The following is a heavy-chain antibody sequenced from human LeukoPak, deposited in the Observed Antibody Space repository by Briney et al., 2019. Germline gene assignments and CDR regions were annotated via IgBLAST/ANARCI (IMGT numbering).Heavy chain of an antibody. CDR2: IYYSGST. CDR3: GRDSVSGVYYNY. CDR1: GGSISSGGYY. J-gene: IGHJ4*02. V-gene: IGHV4-31*03. Sequence: PSETLSLACTVSGGSISSGGYYWSWIRQHPGKGLEWIGYIYYSGSTYYNPSLKSRVTISVDTSKNQFPLKLSSVTAADAAVYYCGRDSVSGVYYNYWGQGTLVTVSS. D-gene: IGHD2-15*01.